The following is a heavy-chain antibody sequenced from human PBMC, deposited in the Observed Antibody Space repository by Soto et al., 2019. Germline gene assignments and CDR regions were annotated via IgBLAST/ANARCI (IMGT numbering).Heavy chain of an antibody. Sequence: QLQLQESGPGLVKPSETLSLTCTVSGGSISSSSYYWGWIRQPPGEGLEWIGSIYYSGSTYYNPSLKSRVTISVDTSKNQFSLKLSSVTAADTAVYYCARLRVVVVPAAMWDWGQGTLVTVSS. D-gene: IGHD2-2*01. CDR1: GGSISSSSYY. CDR2: IYYSGST. CDR3: ARLRVVVVPAAMWD. J-gene: IGHJ4*02. V-gene: IGHV4-39*01.